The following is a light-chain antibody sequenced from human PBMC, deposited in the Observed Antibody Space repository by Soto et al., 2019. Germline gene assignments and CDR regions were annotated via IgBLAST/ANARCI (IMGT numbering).Light chain of an antibody. CDR2: DAS. CDR3: QQRYNWLT. J-gene: IGKJ4*01. CDR1: QNIRSY. Sequence: IMMTQSPATLSSSPGERATPSCRAGQNIRSYLPWYQQKSGQAPRLLIHDASNRAPGTPARFSGSGSGTDFTLTISSLEPEDSAVYYCQQRYNWLTFGGGTKVEIK. V-gene: IGKV3-11*01.